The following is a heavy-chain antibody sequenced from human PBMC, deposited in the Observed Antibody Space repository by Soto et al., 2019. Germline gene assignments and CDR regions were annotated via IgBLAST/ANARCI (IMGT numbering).Heavy chain of an antibody. J-gene: IGHJ4*02. CDR2: LYYGRSA. D-gene: IGHD3-22*01. CDR3: ALRSMAVVPEY. Sequence: QVQLQESGPGLVKPSETLSLTCAVSGDSISSYYCMWIRQPPGKGLESIGYLYYGRSANYNPSLRSRVTLSVDTSTNQCSLTLSSMTAADRAVYYCALRSMAVVPEYWGQGTLVTVSS. CDR1: GDSISSYY. V-gene: IGHV4-59*01.